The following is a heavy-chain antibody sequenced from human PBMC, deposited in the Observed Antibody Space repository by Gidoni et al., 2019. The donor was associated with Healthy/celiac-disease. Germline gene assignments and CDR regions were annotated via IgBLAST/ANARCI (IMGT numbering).Heavy chain of an antibody. CDR1: GLTFSSYD. J-gene: IGHJ3*02. V-gene: IGHV3-13*01. CDR2: IGTAGDT. CDR3: VSSSGSYRDAFDI. Sequence: EVQLVEYGGGLIQPGGSLRPSCADSGLTFSSYDMHWVRQAPGKVLECVSAIGTAGDTYCPGCVKGRFTSSIENAKNSLYLQMNSLRAGDTAVYYCVSSSGSYRDAFDIWGQGTMVTVSS. D-gene: IGHD1-26*01.